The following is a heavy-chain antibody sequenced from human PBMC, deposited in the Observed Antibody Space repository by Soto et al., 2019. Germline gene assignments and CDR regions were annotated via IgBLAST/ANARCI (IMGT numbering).Heavy chain of an antibody. CDR3: AHIVVVPAAMRPKDSPGDFDI. CDR2: ISGSGGST. Sequence: PGGSLRLSCAASGFTFSSYAMSWVRQAPWKGLEWVSAISGSGGSTYYADSVKGRFTISRDNSKNTLYLQMNSLRAEDTAVYYCAHIVVVPAAMRPKDSPGDFDIWGQGTMVTVSS. V-gene: IGHV3-23*01. D-gene: IGHD2-2*01. CDR1: GFTFSSYA. J-gene: IGHJ3*02.